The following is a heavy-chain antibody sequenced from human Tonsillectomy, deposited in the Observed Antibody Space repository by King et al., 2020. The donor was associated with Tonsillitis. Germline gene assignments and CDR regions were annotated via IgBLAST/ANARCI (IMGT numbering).Heavy chain of an antibody. CDR3: ARGVSDFWSGYYYYYGMDV. D-gene: IGHD3-3*01. V-gene: IGHV3-33*01. J-gene: IGHJ6*02. CDR1: GFTFSSYG. CDR2: IWYDGSNK. Sequence: VQLVESGGGVVQPGRSLRLSCAAAGFTFSSYGMHWGRQAPGKGREWVAVIWYDGSNKYYADSVKGRFTIARDNSKNTLYLQLNSLGAEDTAVYYWARGVSDFWSGYYYYYGMDVWGQGTTVTVSS.